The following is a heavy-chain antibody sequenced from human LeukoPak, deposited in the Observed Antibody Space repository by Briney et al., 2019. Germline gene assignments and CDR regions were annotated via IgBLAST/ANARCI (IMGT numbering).Heavy chain of an antibody. J-gene: IGHJ6*02. CDR3: ARPPAVAGTDYYYGMDV. CDR2: ISYDGSNK. CDR1: GFTFSRFA. V-gene: IGHV3-30-3*01. D-gene: IGHD6-19*01. Sequence: PGGSLRLSCVVSGFTFSRFAMHWVRQAPGKGLEWVAVISYDGSNKYYADSVKGRFTISRDNSKNTLYLQMNSLRAEDTAVYYCARPPAVAGTDYYYGMDVWGQGTTVTVSS.